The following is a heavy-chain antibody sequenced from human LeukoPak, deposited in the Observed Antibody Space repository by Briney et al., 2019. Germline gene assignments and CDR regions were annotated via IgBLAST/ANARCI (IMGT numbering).Heavy chain of an antibody. J-gene: IGHJ4*02. D-gene: IGHD3-22*01. CDR3: VMYYYDSSGYFDY. CDR2: IYYSGST. CDR1: GGSFSGYY. Sequence: SETLSLTCAVYGGSFSGYYWSWIRQPPGKGLEWIGSIYYSGSTYYNPSLKSRVTISVDTSKNQFSLKLSSVTAADTAVYYCVMYYYDSSGYFDYWGQGALVTVSS. V-gene: IGHV4-34*01.